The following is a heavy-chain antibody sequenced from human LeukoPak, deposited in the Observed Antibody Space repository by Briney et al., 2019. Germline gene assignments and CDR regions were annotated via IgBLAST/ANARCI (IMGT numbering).Heavy chain of an antibody. J-gene: IGHJ6*02. CDR2: FDPEDGET. D-gene: IGHD3-10*01. CDR1: GYTLTELS. Sequence: ASVKVSCKVSGYTLTELSMHWVRQAPGKGLEWMGGFDPEDGETIYAQKFQGRVTMTEDTSTDTAYMELSSLRSEDTAVYYCATSRITMVRGVSYYYGMDVWGQGTAVTVSS. CDR3: ATSRITMVRGVSYYYGMDV. V-gene: IGHV1-24*01.